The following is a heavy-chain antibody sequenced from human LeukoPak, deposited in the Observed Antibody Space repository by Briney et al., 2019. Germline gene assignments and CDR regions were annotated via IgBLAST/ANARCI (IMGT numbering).Heavy chain of an antibody. CDR3: ARDFDP. V-gene: IGHV4-59*01. CDR2: IYYSGST. Sequence: SETLSLTCTVSGGSISSYYWSWIRQPPGKGLEWIGYIYYSGSTNYNPSLKSRVTISVDTSKNQFSLKLSSVTAADTAVYHCARDFDPWGQGTLVTVSS. J-gene: IGHJ5*02. CDR1: GGSISSYY.